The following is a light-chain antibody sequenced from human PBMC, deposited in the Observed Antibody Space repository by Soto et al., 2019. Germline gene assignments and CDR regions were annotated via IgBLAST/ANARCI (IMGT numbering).Light chain of an antibody. Sequence: EIVLTQSPATLSLSPGERATLSCRASQSVRTQLACYQQKPGQAPRLLIYDAFNRATGIPGRFSGSGSGTDFTLTLSSLEPEDFAVDYCQQRSNWPWTFGQGTKVEI. V-gene: IGKV3-11*01. CDR2: DAF. CDR3: QQRSNWPWT. CDR1: QSVRTQ. J-gene: IGKJ1*01.